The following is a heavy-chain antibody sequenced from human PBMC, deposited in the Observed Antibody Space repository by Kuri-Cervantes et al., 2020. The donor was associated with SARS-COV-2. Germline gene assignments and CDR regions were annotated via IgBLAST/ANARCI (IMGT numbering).Heavy chain of an antibody. J-gene: IGHJ3*02. CDR1: GFTFDDYA. V-gene: IGHV3-9*01. D-gene: IGHD4-23*01. CDR3: AKGGPVEREDAFDI. CDR2: ISWNSGSI. Sequence: SLKISCAASGFTFDDYAMHWVRQAPGKGLEWVSGISWNSGSIGYADSVKGRFTISRDNAKNSLYLQMNSLRAEDTAVYYCAKGGPVEREDAFDIWGQGTMVTVSS.